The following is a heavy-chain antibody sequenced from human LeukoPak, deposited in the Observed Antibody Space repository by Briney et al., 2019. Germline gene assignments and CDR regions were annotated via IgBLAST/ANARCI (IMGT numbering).Heavy chain of an antibody. Sequence: SETLSLTCTVSGGSIRSSYYYWGWIRQPPGKGLEWIGSIYDSGSTYYNPSLKSRVTISVDTSKNQFSLKLSSVTAADTAVYYCARVPSSSWLGGYYFDYWGQGTLVTVSS. CDR1: GGSIRSSYYY. D-gene: IGHD6-13*01. V-gene: IGHV4-39*07. J-gene: IGHJ4*02. CDR2: IYDSGST. CDR3: ARVPSSSWLGGYYFDY.